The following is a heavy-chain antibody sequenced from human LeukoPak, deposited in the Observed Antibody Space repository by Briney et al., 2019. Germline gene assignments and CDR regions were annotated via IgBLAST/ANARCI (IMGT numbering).Heavy chain of an antibody. CDR3: ARDRVATIFTYHPMFDS. Sequence: QPGGSLRLSCAASGIIFSKYGMSWVRQAPGKGLEWVSRINPDESDKAYADSVKGRFTISRDNAKNTLYLQMNSLRAEDTAVYYCARDRVATIFTYHPMFDSWGPGTLVTVSS. V-gene: IGHV3-74*01. J-gene: IGHJ5*01. CDR2: INPDESDK. CDR1: GIIFSKYG. D-gene: IGHD3-10*02.